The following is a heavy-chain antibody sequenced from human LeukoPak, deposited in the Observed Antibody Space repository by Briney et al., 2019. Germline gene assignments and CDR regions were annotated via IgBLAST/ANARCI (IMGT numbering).Heavy chain of an antibody. J-gene: IGHJ3*01. D-gene: IGHD2-2*02. CDR3: AIYTGAFNL. V-gene: IGHV4-30-2*01. Sequence: PSQTLSLTCAVSGDSISSSAYSWSWIRQPPGKGLEWIGFIYDSGRTLYNPSLKSRVSISADRSKNQFSLRLSSVTAADTAVYYCAIYTGAFNLWGQGTMVTVSS. CDR1: GDSISSSAYS. CDR2: IYDSGRT.